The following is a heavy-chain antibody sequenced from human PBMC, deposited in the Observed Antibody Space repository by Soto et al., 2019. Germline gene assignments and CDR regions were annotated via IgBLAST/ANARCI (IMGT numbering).Heavy chain of an antibody. Sequence: VGSLRLSCAVSGFTFSSYAMSWVRQAPGKGLEWVSVISDGGGNTYYADSVKGRFTISRDNSKNTLYLQMNSLRAEDTAVYYCARVGHSRSWYGRGYYYGMDVWGQGTTVTVSS. CDR1: GFTFSSYA. J-gene: IGHJ6*02. CDR3: ARVGHSRSWYGRGYYYGMDV. D-gene: IGHD6-13*01. V-gene: IGHV3-23*01. CDR2: ISDGGGNT.